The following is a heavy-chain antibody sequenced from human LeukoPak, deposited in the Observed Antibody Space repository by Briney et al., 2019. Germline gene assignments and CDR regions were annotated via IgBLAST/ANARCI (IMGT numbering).Heavy chain of an antibody. Sequence: SVKVSCKASGGTFSSYAISWVRQAPGQGLEWMGGIIPIFGTANYAQKFQGRVTITTDESTSTAYMELGSLRSEDTAVYYCASIMGYGGNGGARYWGQGTLVTVSS. J-gene: IGHJ4*02. D-gene: IGHD4-23*01. CDR3: ASIMGYGGNGGARY. CDR1: GGTFSSYA. CDR2: IIPIFGTA. V-gene: IGHV1-69*05.